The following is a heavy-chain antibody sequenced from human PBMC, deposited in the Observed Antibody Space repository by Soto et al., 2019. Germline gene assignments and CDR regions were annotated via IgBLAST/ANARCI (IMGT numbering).Heavy chain of an antibody. CDR1: GGTFSSYT. V-gene: IGHV1-69*04. D-gene: IGHD5-18*01. Sequence: ASVKVSCKASGGTFSSYTISWVRQAPGQGLEWMGRIIPILGIANYAQKFQGRVTITADKSTSTAYMELSSLRSEDTAVYYCARDLGSGFGYSYGYYYYGMDVWGQGTTVTVSS. J-gene: IGHJ6*02. CDR3: ARDLGSGFGYSYGYYYYGMDV. CDR2: IIPILGIA.